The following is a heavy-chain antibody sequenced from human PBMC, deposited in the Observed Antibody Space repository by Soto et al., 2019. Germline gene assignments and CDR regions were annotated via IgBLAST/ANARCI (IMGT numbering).Heavy chain of an antibody. Sequence: EVQLVQSGAEVKKPGESLKISCKGSGYSFTSYWIGWVRQMPGKGLEWMGIIYPGDSDTRNSPSFQGQVTISVDKSISTAYLQWSSLKASDTAIYYCARRGGATSWYLYGMDVWGQGTTVTVSS. J-gene: IGHJ6*02. CDR2: IYPGDSDT. CDR1: GYSFTSYW. CDR3: ARRGGATSWYLYGMDV. V-gene: IGHV5-51*01. D-gene: IGHD6-13*01.